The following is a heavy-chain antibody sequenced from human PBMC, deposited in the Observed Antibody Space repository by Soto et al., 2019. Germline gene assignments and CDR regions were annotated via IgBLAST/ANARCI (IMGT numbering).Heavy chain of an antibody. CDR1: KFTFSNYA. CDR2: ISYDGNNV. D-gene: IGHD6-13*01. CDR3: ARDADAYSSSWYFDD. J-gene: IGHJ4*02. Sequence: GGSLRLSCEASKFTFSNYAMHWVRQAPGKGLEWVALISYDGNNVYYADSVKGRFTSSRDSSKNTLYLQMNSLPIGDTAVYYCARDADAYSSSWYFDDWGKGTLVPVSS. V-gene: IGHV3-30-3*01.